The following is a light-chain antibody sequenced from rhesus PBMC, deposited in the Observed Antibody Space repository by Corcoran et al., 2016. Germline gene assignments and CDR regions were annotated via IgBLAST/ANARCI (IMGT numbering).Light chain of an antibody. V-gene: IGKV1-32*02. CDR3: QQGNSNPPLT. CDR1: QGISSY. CDR2: YAN. J-gene: IGKJ4*01. Sequence: DIQMSQSPSSLSASVGDRVTITCRASQGISSYLNWYQQKPGKAPKLLIYYANSLASGVPSRFSGSGSGKEFTLTISSLQPQDFATYYCQQGNSNPPLTFGGGTKVEIK.